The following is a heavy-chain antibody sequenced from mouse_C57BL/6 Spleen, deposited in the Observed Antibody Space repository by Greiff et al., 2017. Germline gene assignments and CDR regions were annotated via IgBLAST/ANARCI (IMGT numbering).Heavy chain of an antibody. CDR1: GYTFTSYW. Sequence: QVQLQQPGAELVKPGASVKLSCKASGYTFTSYWMHWVKQRPGKGLEWIGIINPNNGGTNYHEQFKSKATLTVDKSSSTAYMQLSSRTSEGSAVYYCGSPREWGQGTTRTGSS. J-gene: IGHJ2*01. V-gene: IGHV1-64*01. CDR2: INPNNGGT. CDR3: GSPRE.